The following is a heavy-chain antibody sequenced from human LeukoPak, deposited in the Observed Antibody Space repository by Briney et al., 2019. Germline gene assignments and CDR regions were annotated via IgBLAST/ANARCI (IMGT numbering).Heavy chain of an antibody. CDR2: ISSSGSTI. CDR1: GFTFSDYY. D-gene: IGHD2-15*01. V-gene: IGHV3-11*01. Sequence: GGSLRLSCAASGFTFSDYYMSWIRQAPGKGLEWVSYISSSGSTIYYADSVKGRFTISRDNAKNSLYLQMNSLRAEDTAVYYFARDETYCSGGSCYPRPSFDYWGKGTLVTVSS. J-gene: IGHJ4*02. CDR3: ARDETYCSGGSCYPRPSFDY.